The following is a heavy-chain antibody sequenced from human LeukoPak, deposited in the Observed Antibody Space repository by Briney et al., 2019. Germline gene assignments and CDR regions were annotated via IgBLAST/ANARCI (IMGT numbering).Heavy chain of an antibody. Sequence: GGSLRLSCAASGFTFSSCAMHWVRQAPGKGLEYVSAISSNGGSTYYANSVKGRFTISRDNSKNTLYLQMGSLRAEDMAVYYCARVGGYDYYFDYWGQGTLVTVSS. CDR2: ISSNGGST. D-gene: IGHD5-12*01. CDR3: ARVGGYDYYFDY. J-gene: IGHJ4*02. CDR1: GFTFSSCA. V-gene: IGHV3-64*01.